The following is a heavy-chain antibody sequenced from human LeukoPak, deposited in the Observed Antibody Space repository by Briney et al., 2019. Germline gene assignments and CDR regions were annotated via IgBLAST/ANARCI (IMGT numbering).Heavy chain of an antibody. V-gene: IGHV4-4*07. D-gene: IGHD3-10*01. J-gene: IGHJ6*03. CDR3: AREGSDYYGSGSYYRSYYYYMDV. Sequence: SETLSLTCTVSGGSISSYYWSWIRQPAGKGLEWIGRIYTSGSTNYNPSLKSRVTMSVDTSKNQFSLKLSSVTAADAAVYYCAREGSDYYGSGSYYRSYYYYMDVWGKGTTVTISS. CDR1: GGSISSYY. CDR2: IYTSGST.